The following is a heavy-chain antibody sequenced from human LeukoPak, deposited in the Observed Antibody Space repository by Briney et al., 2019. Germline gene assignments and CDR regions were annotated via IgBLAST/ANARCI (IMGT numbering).Heavy chain of an antibody. D-gene: IGHD1-26*01. J-gene: IGHJ4*02. CDR1: GDSISSYLVT. Sequence: SQTLSLSCAISGDSISSYLVTWNWIRQSPSRGLEWLGRTYYRSKWSNDYAESVKSRVTINPDTSKNQFSLQLNSVTPEDSALYFSARAVSGRFDSWGQGVLVTVSS. CDR2: TYYRSKWSN. CDR3: ARAVSGRFDS. V-gene: IGHV6-1*01.